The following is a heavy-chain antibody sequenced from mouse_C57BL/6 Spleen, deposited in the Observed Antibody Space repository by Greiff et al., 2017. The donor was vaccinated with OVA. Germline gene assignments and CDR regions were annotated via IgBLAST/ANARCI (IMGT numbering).Heavy chain of an antibody. Sequence: EVQRVESGEGLVKPGGSLKLSCAASGFTFSSYAMSWVRQTPEKRLEWVAYISSGGDYIYYADTVKGRFTISRDNARTTLYLQMSSLKSEDTAMYYCTRDYYGSSHWYFDVWGTGTTVTVSS. CDR1: GFTFSSYA. V-gene: IGHV5-9-1*02. CDR3: TRDYYGSSHWYFDV. J-gene: IGHJ1*03. D-gene: IGHD1-1*01. CDR2: ISSGGDYI.